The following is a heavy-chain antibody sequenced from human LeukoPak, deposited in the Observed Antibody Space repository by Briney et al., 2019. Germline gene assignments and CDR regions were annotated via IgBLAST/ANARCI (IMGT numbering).Heavy chain of an antibody. J-gene: IGHJ4*02. V-gene: IGHV3-48*02. CDR1: GFTFSSYS. CDR2: ISSSSSSI. CDR3: ARRLPGSGYSEVDY. Sequence: PGGSLRLSCAASGFTFSSYSMMWVRQAPGKGLEWVSYISSSSSSISYADSVKGRFTISRDNAKNSLYLQMNSLRDEDTAVYYCARRLPGSGYSEVDYWGQGTLVTVFS. D-gene: IGHD3-22*01.